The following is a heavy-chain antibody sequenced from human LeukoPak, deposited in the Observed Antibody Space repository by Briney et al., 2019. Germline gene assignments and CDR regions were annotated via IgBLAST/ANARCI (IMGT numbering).Heavy chain of an antibody. Sequence: SETLSLTCAVYGGSFSGYYWSWIRQPPGKGLEWIGEINHSGSTNYNPSLKSRVTISVATSKNQFSLKLSSVTAADTAVYYCARTMYDFWSGYVYYFDYWGQGTLVTASS. V-gene: IGHV4-34*01. J-gene: IGHJ4*02. CDR2: INHSGST. CDR1: GGSFSGYY. D-gene: IGHD3-3*01. CDR3: ARTMYDFWSGYVYYFDY.